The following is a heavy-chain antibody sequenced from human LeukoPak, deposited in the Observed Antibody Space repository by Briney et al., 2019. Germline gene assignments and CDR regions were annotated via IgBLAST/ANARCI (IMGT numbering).Heavy chain of an antibody. CDR1: GFTFSSYA. CDR2: ISGSGGST. D-gene: IGHD3-3*01. Sequence: GGSLRLSCAASGFTFSSYAMSWVRQAPGKGLEWVSAISGSGGSTYYADSVKGRFTISRDNSKNTLYLQMNSLRAEDTAVYYCAEIATIFGEVIIRPHEVMFDYWGQGTLVTVSS. V-gene: IGHV3-23*01. CDR3: AEIATIFGEVIIRPHEVMFDY. J-gene: IGHJ4*02.